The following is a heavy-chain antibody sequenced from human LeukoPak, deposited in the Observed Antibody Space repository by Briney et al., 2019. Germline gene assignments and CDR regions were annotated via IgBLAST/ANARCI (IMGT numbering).Heavy chain of an antibody. CDR1: GFSFSSYW. CDR3: ARDFAAPMITFGGVIVSP. D-gene: IGHD3-16*02. J-gene: IGHJ5*02. CDR2: IKFDGNEE. Sequence: GGSLRLSCAASGFSFSSYWMSWMRQAPGKGLEWVANIKFDGNEEYYVDSVKGRFTISRDNAKNSLYLQMNSLRAEDTAVYYCARDFAAPMITFGGVIVSPWGQGTLVTVSS. V-gene: IGHV3-7*01.